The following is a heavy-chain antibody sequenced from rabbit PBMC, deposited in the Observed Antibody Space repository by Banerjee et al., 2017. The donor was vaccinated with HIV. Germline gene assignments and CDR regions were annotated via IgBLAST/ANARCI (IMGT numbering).Heavy chain of an antibody. D-gene: IGHD1-1*01. CDR2: IYTGDGIT. V-gene: IGHV1S45*01. J-gene: IGHJ3*01. CDR1: GLDLSSGQD. Sequence: QLEESGGGLVKPEGSLTLTCKVSGLDLSSGQDMCWVRQAPGKGLEWIGCIYTGDGITWYATWAKGRFTISKTSSTTVTLQMTSLTVADTATYFCARGPSGYVWTRLNLWGPGTLVTVS. CDR3: ARGPSGYVWTRLNL.